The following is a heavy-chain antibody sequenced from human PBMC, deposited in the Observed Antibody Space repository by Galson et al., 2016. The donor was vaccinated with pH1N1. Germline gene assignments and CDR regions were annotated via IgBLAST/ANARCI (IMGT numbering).Heavy chain of an antibody. CDR3: TRSGSRYGSDAFDM. CDR2: IYYNGHT. CDR1: GVSISGYY. J-gene: IGHJ3*02. Sequence: ETLSLTCSVSGVSISGYYWGWIRQSPGKGLDYVGYIYYNGHTNYSPSLKSRVTMSLDMSKNQFSLKLTSVTAADTAVYFCTRSGSRYGSDAFDMWGQGTTVTVSS. V-gene: IGHV4-59*01. D-gene: IGHD5-18*01.